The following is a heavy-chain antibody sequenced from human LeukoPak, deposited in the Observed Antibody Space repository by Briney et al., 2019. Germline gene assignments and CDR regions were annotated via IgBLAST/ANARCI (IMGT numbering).Heavy chain of an antibody. CDR3: ARDGYSSGWYGAFDI. CDR1: GFTFDDYG. V-gene: IGHV3-53*01. D-gene: IGHD6-19*01. CDR2: IYSGGST. J-gene: IGHJ3*02. Sequence: GGSLRLSCAASGFTFDDYGMSWVRQAPGKGLEWVSVIYSGGSTYYADSVKGRFTISRDNSKNTLYLQMNSLRAEDTAVYYCARDGYSSGWYGAFDIWGQGTMVTVSS.